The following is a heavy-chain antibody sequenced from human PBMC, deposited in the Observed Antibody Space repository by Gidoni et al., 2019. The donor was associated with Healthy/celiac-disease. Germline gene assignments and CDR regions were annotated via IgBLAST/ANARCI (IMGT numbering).Heavy chain of an antibody. J-gene: IGHJ4*02. D-gene: IGHD6-19*01. CDR2: MSGSGCST. CDR1: GFTFSSSA. V-gene: IGHV3-23*01. CDR3: AKGATLDPQWLVPLGYYYFDY. Sequence: EVQLLASGGGLVQPGGSLRLSRAASGFTFSSSAISWVRQAPGKGLGWVSAMSGSGCSTYYADSVKGRFTISRDNSKNTLYLQMNSLRAEDTAVYYCAKGATLDPQWLVPLGYYYFDYWGQGTLVTVSS.